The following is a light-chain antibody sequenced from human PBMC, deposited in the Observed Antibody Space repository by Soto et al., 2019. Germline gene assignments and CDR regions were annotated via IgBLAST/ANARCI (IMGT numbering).Light chain of an antibody. CDR3: QQRSNWPT. CDR2: DAA. Sequence: VFTQSPGTLSLSPGEGATLSCRASQTVSITYLTWYQQKPGQAPRLLIYDAANRATGIPARFSGSGSGTDFTLTISSLEPEDFAVYYCQQRSNWPTFGQGTKV. J-gene: IGKJ1*01. CDR1: QTVSITY. V-gene: IGKV3D-20*02.